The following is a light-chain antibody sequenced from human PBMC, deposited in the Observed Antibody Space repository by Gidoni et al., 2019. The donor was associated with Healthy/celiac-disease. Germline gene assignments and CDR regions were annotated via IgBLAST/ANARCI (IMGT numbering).Light chain of an antibody. CDR2: DAS. V-gene: IGKV3-11*01. J-gene: IGKJ4*01. CDR1: QSVSSY. CDR3: QQRSNWPLLT. Sequence: EIVLTQSPATLSLSHGERATLSCRASQSVSSYLAWYQQPPGQAPRLLIYDASNRATGIPARFSGSGSGTDFTLTIRSLEPEDFAVYYCQQRSNWPLLTFGGGTKVEIK.